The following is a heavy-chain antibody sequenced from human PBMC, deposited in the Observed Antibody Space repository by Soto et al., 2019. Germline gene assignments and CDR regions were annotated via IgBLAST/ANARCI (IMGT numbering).Heavy chain of an antibody. CDR3: ARGPTIWGVVRYYYYYMDV. J-gene: IGHJ6*03. D-gene: IGHD3-3*01. CDR1: GYTFSSYD. CDR2: MNPNSGNT. Sequence: QVQLVQSGAEVKKPGASVKVSCKASGYTFSSYDINWVRQATGQGLEWMGWMNPNSGNTGYAQKFQGRVTMTRNTSISTAYMELSSLRSEDTAGYYCARGPTIWGVVRYYYYYMDVWGKGTTVTVSS. V-gene: IGHV1-8*01.